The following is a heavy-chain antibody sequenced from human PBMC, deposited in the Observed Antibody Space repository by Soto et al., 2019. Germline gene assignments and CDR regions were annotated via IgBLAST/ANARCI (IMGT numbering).Heavy chain of an antibody. CDR1: GFTFSSYA. Sequence: GGSLRLSCAASGFTFSSYAMSWVRQAPGKGLEWVSAISGSGGSTYYADSVKGRFTISRDNSKNTLYLQMNSLRAEDTAVYYCAKAFSYYDILTGYWPGMDVWGQGTTVTVSS. J-gene: IGHJ6*02. V-gene: IGHV3-23*01. CDR2: ISGSGGST. D-gene: IGHD3-9*01. CDR3: AKAFSYYDILTGYWPGMDV.